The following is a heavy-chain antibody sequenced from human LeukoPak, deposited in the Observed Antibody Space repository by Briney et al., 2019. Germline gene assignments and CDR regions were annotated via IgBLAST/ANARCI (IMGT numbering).Heavy chain of an antibody. J-gene: IGHJ4*02. CDR3: ASRYFDWLLSPFDY. D-gene: IGHD3-9*01. Sequence: SETLSLTCAVYGGSFSGYYWNWIRQPPGKGLEWIGEINHSGITNYNPSLKSRVTISVDTSKNQFSLKLSSVTAADTAVYYCASRYFDWLLSPFDYWGQGTLVTVSS. CDR2: INHSGIT. CDR1: GGSFSGYY. V-gene: IGHV4-34*01.